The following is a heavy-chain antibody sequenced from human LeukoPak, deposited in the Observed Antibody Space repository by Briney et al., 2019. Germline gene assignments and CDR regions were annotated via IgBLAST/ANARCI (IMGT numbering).Heavy chain of an antibody. CDR1: GFTFSSYS. D-gene: IGHD3-10*01. V-gene: IGHV3-21*01. CDR3: ARELGFMVRVFGY. J-gene: IGHJ4*02. Sequence: PGGSLRLSCAASGFTFSSYSMNWVRQAPGKGLEWVSSISSSSSYIYYADSVKGRFTISRDNAKNSLYLQMNSLGAEDTAVYYCARELGFMVRVFGYWGQGTLVTVSS. CDR2: ISSSSSYI.